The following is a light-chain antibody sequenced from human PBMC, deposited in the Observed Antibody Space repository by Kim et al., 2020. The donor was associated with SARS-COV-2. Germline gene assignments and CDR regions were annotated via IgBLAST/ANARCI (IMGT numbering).Light chain of an antibody. J-gene: IGKJ1*01. CDR1: QDISRY. CDR2: TAS. Sequence: DIQMTQSPSSLSASVGARVTITCRASQDISRYLNWYQQKPGKAPKLLNYTASSLQSGVPSRFTGSGSETDFTLTISSLQPEDFATYYCQQTYSASRTFGQGTKVDIK. CDR3: QQTYSASRT. V-gene: IGKV1-39*01.